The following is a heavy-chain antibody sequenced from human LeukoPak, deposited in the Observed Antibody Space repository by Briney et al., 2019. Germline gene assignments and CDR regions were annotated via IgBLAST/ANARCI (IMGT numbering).Heavy chain of an antibody. V-gene: IGHV1-8*01. Sequence: VASVKVSCKASGYTFISNDINWVRQAPGQGLEWMGWMSPNSGNTGYAQKFQGRATMTRNTSISTAYMELSSLRYDDTAVYYCARADYYDYWSGPMDVWGKGTTVTVSS. J-gene: IGHJ6*04. CDR1: GYTFISND. D-gene: IGHD3-3*01. CDR3: ARADYYDYWSGPMDV. CDR2: MSPNSGNT.